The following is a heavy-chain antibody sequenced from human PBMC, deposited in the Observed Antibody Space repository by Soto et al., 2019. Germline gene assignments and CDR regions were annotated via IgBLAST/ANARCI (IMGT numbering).Heavy chain of an antibody. CDR2: TYYRSKWYN. CDR3: ARAYDFWSVTVYNWFDP. Sequence: QVQLQQSGPGLVKPSQTLSLTCAISGDSVSSNSAAWNWIRQSPSRGLEWLGRTYYRSKWYNDYAVSVKSRITINPDTSKNRFSLQLNSVTPEDTAVYYCARAYDFWSVTVYNWFDPWGQGTLVTVSS. CDR1: GDSVSSNSAA. J-gene: IGHJ5*02. D-gene: IGHD3-3*01. V-gene: IGHV6-1*01.